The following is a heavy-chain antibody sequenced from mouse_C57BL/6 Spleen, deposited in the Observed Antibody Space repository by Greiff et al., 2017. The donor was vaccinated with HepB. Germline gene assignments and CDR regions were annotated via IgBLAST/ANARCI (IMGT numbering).Heavy chain of an antibody. J-gene: IGHJ2*01. CDR1: GYTFTDYY. D-gene: IGHD1-1*01. V-gene: IGHV1-26*01. CDR2: INPNNGGT. CDR3: ARWYYGYYFDY. Sequence: VQLQQSGPELVKPGASVKISCKASGYTFTDYYMNWVKQSHGKSLEWIGDINPNNGGTSYNQKFKGKATLTVDKSSSTAYMELRSLTSEDSAVYYCARWYYGYYFDYWGQGTTLTVSS.